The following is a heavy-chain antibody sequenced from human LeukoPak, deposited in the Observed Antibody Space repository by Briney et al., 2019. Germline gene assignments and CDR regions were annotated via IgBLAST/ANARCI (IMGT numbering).Heavy chain of an antibody. CDR2: ISSSSSYV. Sequence: GGSLRLSCAASGFTFSSYSMNWVRQAPGKGLEWVSSISSSSSYVYYADSVKGRFTISRDNAKNSLYLQMNSLRAEDTAVYYCARDSRYGSGEGDIWGQGTMVTVSS. CDR3: ARDSRYGSGEGDI. D-gene: IGHD3-10*01. V-gene: IGHV3-21*01. CDR1: GFTFSSYS. J-gene: IGHJ3*02.